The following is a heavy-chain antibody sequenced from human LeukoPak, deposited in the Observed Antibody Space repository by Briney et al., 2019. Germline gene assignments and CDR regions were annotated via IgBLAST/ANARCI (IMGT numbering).Heavy chain of an antibody. Sequence: SETLSLTCAVSGGPISSRSCYWGWIRQPPGKGLEWIGSIYYSGSTYYNPSLKSRVTISVDTSKNQFSLKLSSVTAADTAVYYCARGYIVATPWPFDYWGQGTLVTVSS. D-gene: IGHD5-12*01. CDR2: IYYSGST. V-gene: IGHV4-39*07. J-gene: IGHJ4*02. CDR3: ARGYIVATPWPFDY. CDR1: GGPISSRSCY.